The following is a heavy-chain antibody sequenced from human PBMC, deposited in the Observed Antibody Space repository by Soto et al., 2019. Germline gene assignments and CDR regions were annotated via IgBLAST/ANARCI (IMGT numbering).Heavy chain of an antibody. CDR3: ARLVGQWLVPNFDY. J-gene: IGHJ4*02. CDR1: GGSISSYY. Sequence: PSETLSLTCTVSGGSISSYYWSWIRQPPGKGLEWIGYIYYSGSTNYNPSLKSRVTISVDTSKNQFSLKLSSVTAADTAVYYCARLVGQWLVPNFDYWGQGTLVTVSS. D-gene: IGHD6-19*01. CDR2: IYYSGST. V-gene: IGHV4-59*08.